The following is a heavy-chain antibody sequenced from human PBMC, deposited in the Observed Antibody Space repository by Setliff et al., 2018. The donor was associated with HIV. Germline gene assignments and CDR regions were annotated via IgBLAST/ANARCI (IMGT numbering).Heavy chain of an antibody. Sequence: SETLSLTCAVSGGSITNSNWWSWVRQSPGKRPEWIGEVYHTGSSSYKPSLKSRVTMSIDTPRDEFSLRLSAVTAADTAVYYCARGAFDTSDYYSNSYYFYIDVWGKGTTVTVSS. CDR1: GGSITNSNW. CDR2: VYHTGSS. V-gene: IGHV4-4*02. J-gene: IGHJ6*03. CDR3: ARGAFDTSDYYSNSYYFYIDV. D-gene: IGHD3-22*01.